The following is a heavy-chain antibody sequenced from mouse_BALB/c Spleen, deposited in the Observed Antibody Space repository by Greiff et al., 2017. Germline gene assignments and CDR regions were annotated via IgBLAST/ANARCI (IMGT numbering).Heavy chain of an antibody. J-gene: IGHJ4*01. CDR2: IWSGGST. CDR1: GFSLTSYG. CDR3: ARNTGRAFYYAMDY. D-gene: IGHD1-1*01. V-gene: IGHV2-2*02. Sequence: QVQLKQSGPGLVQPSQSLSITCTVSGFSLTSYGVHWVRQSPGKGLEWLGVIWSGGSTDYNAAFISRLSISKDNSKSQVFFKMNSLQANDTAIYYCARNTGRAFYYAMDYWGQGTSVTVSS.